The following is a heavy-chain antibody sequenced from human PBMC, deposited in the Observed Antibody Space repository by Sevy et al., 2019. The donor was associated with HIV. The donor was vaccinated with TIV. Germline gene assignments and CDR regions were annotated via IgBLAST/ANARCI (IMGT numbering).Heavy chain of an antibody. V-gene: IGHV3-30*18. D-gene: IGHD3-9*01. CDR1: GISFTTSG. CDR2: ISYHGRDK. CDR3: AKDFTGYNGMDV. Sequence: GGSLRLSCVVSGISFTTSGMHWVRQAPGKGLQWVAVISYHGRDKFYAESVIGRSTTSRDNSKNMLYLQMNSLRAEDTAVYYCAKDFTGYNGMDVWGQGTMVTVSS. J-gene: IGHJ6*02.